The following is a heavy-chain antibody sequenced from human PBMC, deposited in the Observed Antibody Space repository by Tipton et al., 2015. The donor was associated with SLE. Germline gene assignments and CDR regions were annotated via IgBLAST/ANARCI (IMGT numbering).Heavy chain of an antibody. CDR1: GFTFSSYS. V-gene: IGHV3-21*01. J-gene: IGHJ3*02. CDR3: ARGLLSITHAFDI. D-gene: IGHD3-3*02. Sequence: SLRLSCAASGFTFSSYSMNWVRQAPGKGLEWVSSISSSSSYIYYADSVKGRFTISRDNAKNSLYLQMNSLRAEDTAVYYCARGLLSITHAFDIWGQGTMVTVS. CDR2: ISSSSSYI.